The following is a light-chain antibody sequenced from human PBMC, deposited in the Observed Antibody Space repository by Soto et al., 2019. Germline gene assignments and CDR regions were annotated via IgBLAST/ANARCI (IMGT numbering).Light chain of an antibody. J-gene: IGKJ4*01. CDR2: GAS. CDR3: HQYGTLPLS. CDR1: QSLGSTF. V-gene: IGKV3-20*01. Sequence: EILLTQSPGTLSLSPGDRATLSCRASQSLGSTFLAWYQQKSGQSPRLLIYGASDRATDIPDRFSGSGSVADFTRTISRLEPEDFAVYFCHQYGTLPLSFGGGTKVEIK.